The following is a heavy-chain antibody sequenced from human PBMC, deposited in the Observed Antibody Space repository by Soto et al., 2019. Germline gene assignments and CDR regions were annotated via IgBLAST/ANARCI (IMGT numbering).Heavy chain of an antibody. Sequence: SETLSLTCAVSGGSISSGGYSWSWIRQPPGKGLEWIGYIYHSGSTYYNPSLKSRVTISVDRSKNQFSLKLSSVTAADTAVYYCARGRRSGSPEKWFDPWGQGTLVTVS. CDR3: ARGRRSGSPEKWFDP. CDR2: IYHSGST. V-gene: IGHV4-30-2*01. CDR1: GGSISSGGYS. J-gene: IGHJ5*02. D-gene: IGHD3-10*01.